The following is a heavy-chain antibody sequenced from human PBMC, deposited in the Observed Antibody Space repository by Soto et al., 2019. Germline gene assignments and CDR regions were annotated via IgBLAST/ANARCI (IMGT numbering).Heavy chain of an antibody. CDR3: ARKKMTTVTFFDY. J-gene: IGHJ4*02. V-gene: IGHV1-69*06. Sequence: GASVKVSCKASGGTFSSYAISWVRQAPGQGLEWMGGIIPIFGTANYAQKFQGRVTITADKSTSTAYMELSSLRSEDTAVYYCARKKMTTVTFFDYWGQGTLVTVSS. D-gene: IGHD4-17*01. CDR2: IIPIFGTA. CDR1: GGTFSSYA.